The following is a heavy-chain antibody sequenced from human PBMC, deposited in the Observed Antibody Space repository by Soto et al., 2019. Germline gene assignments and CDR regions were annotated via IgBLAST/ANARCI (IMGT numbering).Heavy chain of an antibody. Sequence: PGGSLRLSCAATGFTFSSYSMKWVRQAPGKGLEWVSSISSSSIYIYYADSVKGRFTISRDNAKNSMYLQINSLRAEDTAVYYCARGFLADSSGHSIDYWGQGTLVTVSS. CDR2: ISSSSIYI. D-gene: IGHD3-22*01. CDR1: GFTFSSYS. CDR3: ARGFLADSSGHSIDY. V-gene: IGHV3-21*01. J-gene: IGHJ4*02.